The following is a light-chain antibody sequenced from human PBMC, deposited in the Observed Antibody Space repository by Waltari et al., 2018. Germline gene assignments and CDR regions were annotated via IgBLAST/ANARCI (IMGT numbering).Light chain of an antibody. V-gene: IGKV1-NL1*01. Sequence: TCRGGQYISTSLTWYQQKPGKARNLVLHAVSRLENGVPPMFSGSGSGTDYTLTISSLRPDDFATYYCQQYYTIPLTFGGGTRVEI. CDR1: QYISTS. J-gene: IGKJ4*01. CDR2: AVS. CDR3: QQYYTIPLT.